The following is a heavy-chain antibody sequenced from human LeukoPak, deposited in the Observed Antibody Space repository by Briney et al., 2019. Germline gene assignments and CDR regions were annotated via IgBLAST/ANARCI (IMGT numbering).Heavy chain of an antibody. CDR1: GYTFTSYD. CDR3: ARGSTPPYYDFWSGCFSYGMDV. CDR2: MNPNSGNT. D-gene: IGHD3-3*01. J-gene: IGHJ6*02. Sequence: ASVKVSCKASGYTFTSYDINWVRQATGQGLEWMGWMNPNSGNTGYAQKFQGRVTMTRNTSISTAYMELSSLRSEDTAVYYCARGSTPPYYDFWSGCFSYGMDVWGQGTTVTVSS. V-gene: IGHV1-8*01.